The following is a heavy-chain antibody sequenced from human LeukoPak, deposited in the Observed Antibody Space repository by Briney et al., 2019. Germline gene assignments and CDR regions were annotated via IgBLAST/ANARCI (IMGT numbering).Heavy chain of an antibody. CDR2: ISGGGDIT. CDR3: ARERVYIREVPPLYYFDY. Sequence: TGGSLRLSCAASGFNFANHAMSWVRQTAGKGLEWVSAISGGGDITYYADSVKGRFTISRDNSKDTLFLQMHSLRAEDTAVYYCARERVYIREVPPLYYFDYWGQGTLVTVSS. V-gene: IGHV3-23*01. CDR1: GFNFANHA. J-gene: IGHJ4*02. D-gene: IGHD2-8*01.